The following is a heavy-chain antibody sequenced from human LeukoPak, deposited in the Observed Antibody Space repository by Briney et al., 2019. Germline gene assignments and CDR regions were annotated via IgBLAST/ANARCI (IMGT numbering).Heavy chain of an antibody. CDR3: ARERIVVVPAVPGYMDV. J-gene: IGHJ6*03. CDR1: GGSFSGYY. Sequence: SETLSLTCAVYGGSFSGYYWSWIRQPPGKGLEWIGEINHSGSTNYDPSLKSRVTISVDTSKNQFSLKLSSVTAADTAVYYCARERIVVVPAVPGYMDVWGKGTTATVSS. V-gene: IGHV4-34*01. D-gene: IGHD2-2*01. CDR2: INHSGST.